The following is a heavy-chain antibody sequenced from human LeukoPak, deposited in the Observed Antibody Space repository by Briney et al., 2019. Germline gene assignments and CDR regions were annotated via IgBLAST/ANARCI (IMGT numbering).Heavy chain of an antibody. J-gene: IGHJ5*02. V-gene: IGHV3-74*01. Sequence: GGSLRLSCAASGFTFSSYWMHWVRQAPGKGLVWVSGINSDGSSTNYADSVKGRFTISRDNAKNTLYLQMNSLRAEDTAVYYCARAPNPGGWFDPWGQGTLVTVSS. CDR2: INSDGSST. D-gene: IGHD3-10*01. CDR1: GFTFSSYW. CDR3: ARAPNPGGWFDP.